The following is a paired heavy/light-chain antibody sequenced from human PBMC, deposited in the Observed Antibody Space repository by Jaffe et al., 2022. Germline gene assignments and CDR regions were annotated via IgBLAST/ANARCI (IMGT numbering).Heavy chain of an antibody. J-gene: IGHJ4*02. CDR2: ITGNSGSV. CDR1: GFTFGDYA. CDR3: AKDALRNGGWVGGSFDY. D-gene: IGHD2-8*01. V-gene: IGHV3-9*01. Sequence: EVQLVDSGGDLVQPGRSLRLSCAASGFTFGDYAMHWVRQVPGKGLEWVSGITGNSGSVAYADSVKGRFIISRDNAKNSLNLQMNSLIREDTAFYYCAKDALRNGGWVGGSFDYWGQGTLVTVSS.
Light chain of an antibody. CDR2: AAS. Sequence: DIQMTQSPSSLSASVGDRVTITCRASQSISSYLNWFQQKPGKAPKLLIFAASNLQSGVPSRFSGSGSGTDFTLTISSLKPEDFATYYCQQSYSTPPAFGGGTKVEIK. V-gene: IGKV1-39*01. CDR1: QSISSY. J-gene: IGKJ4*01. CDR3: QQSYSTPPA.